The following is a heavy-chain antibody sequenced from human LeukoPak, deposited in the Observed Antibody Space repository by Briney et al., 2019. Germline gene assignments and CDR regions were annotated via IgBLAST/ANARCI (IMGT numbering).Heavy chain of an antibody. CDR1: GGSISSYY. CDR2: IYTSGST. Sequence: SETLSLTCTVSGGSISSYYWSWIRQPAGKGLEWIGRIYTSGSTNYNPSLKSRVTMSVDTSKNQFSLKLSSVTAADTAVYYCARTTMYQLLDNWFDPWGQGTLVTVSS. CDR3: ARTTMYQLLDNWFDP. D-gene: IGHD2-2*01. V-gene: IGHV4-4*07. J-gene: IGHJ5*02.